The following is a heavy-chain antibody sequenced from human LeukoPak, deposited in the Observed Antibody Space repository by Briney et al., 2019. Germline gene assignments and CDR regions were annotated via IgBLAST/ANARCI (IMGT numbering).Heavy chain of an antibody. D-gene: IGHD3-10*01. Sequence: SVKVSCKASGGTFSSYAISWVRQAPGQGLEWMGRIIPILGIANYAQKFQGRVTITADKSTSTAYMELSSLRSEDTAVYYCARAEYYGSGSYYNDYRGQGTLVTVSS. J-gene: IGHJ4*02. CDR2: IIPILGIA. CDR3: ARAEYYGSGSYYNDY. V-gene: IGHV1-69*04. CDR1: GGTFSSYA.